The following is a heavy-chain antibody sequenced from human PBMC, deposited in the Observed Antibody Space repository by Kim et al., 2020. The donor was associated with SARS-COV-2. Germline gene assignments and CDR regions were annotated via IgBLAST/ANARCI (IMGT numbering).Heavy chain of an antibody. CDR1: GGSISSSSYY. CDR2: IYYSGST. CDR3: ARPISSSGWYVY. Sequence: SETLSLTCTVSGGSISSSSYYWGWIRQPPGKGLEWIGCIYYSGSTYYNPSLKSRVTISVDTSKNQFSLKLSSVTAADTAVYYCARPISSSGWYVYWGQGTLVTVSS. D-gene: IGHD6-19*01. V-gene: IGHV4-39*01. J-gene: IGHJ4*02.